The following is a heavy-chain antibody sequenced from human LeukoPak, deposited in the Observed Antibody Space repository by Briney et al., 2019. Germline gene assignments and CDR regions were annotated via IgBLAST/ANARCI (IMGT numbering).Heavy chain of an antibody. CDR3: AIPTRYCSSTNCYAPFDY. V-gene: IGHV4-34*01. D-gene: IGHD2-2*01. J-gene: IGHJ4*02. Sequence: SETLSLTCAVYGGSFSGYYWSWIRQPPGKGLEWIGEINHSGSTNYNPSLKSRVTISVDTSKNQFSLNLSSVTAADTAVYYCAIPTRYCSSTNCYAPFDYWGQGTLVTVSS. CDR2: INHSGST. CDR1: GGSFSGYY.